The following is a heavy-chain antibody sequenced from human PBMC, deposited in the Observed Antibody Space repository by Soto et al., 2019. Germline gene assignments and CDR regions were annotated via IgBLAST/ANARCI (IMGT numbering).Heavy chain of an antibody. V-gene: IGHV4-31*03. J-gene: IGHJ3*02. D-gene: IGHD2-15*01. CDR2: IYYSGST. CDR1: GGSISSGGYY. Sequence: PSETVSLTCTVSGGSISSGGYYWSWIRQHPGKGLEWIGYIYYSGSTYYNPSLKSRVTISVDTSKNQFSLKLSSVTAADTAVYYCARDLGCSGGSCYSWPADSAFDIWGQGTMVT. CDR3: ARDLGCSGGSCYSWPADSAFDI.